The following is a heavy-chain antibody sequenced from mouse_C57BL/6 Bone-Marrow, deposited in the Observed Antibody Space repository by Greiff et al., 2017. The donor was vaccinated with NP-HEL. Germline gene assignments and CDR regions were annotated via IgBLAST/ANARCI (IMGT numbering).Heavy chain of an antibody. D-gene: IGHD2-12*01. CDR2: INPNNGGT. CDR3: ASVYSNYFYAMDY. Sequence: EVQLQQSGPELVKPGASVKISCKASGYTFTDYYMNWVKQSHGQSLEWIGDINPNNGGTSYNPKFTGKATLTVDKSSSTAYMELRSLTSDYSAVYYGASVYSNYFYAMDYWGQGTSVTVSS. V-gene: IGHV1-26*01. CDR1: GYTFTDYY. J-gene: IGHJ4*01.